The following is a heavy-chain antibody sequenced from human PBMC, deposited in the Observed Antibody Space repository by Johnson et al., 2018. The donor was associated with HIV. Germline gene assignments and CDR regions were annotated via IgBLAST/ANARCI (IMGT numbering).Heavy chain of an antibody. Sequence: QVHLVESGGGLVQPGGSLRLSCAASGFTFSNNDIHWVRQAPGKGLEWVAVISYDGSNKYYADSVKGRFTISRDNSKNTLYLQMNSLRAEDTAVYYCARGRDSTGDGGAFDNWGQGIMVTISS. V-gene: IGHV3-30-3*01. CDR1: GFTFSNND. D-gene: IGHD7-27*01. CDR3: ARGRDSTGDGGAFDN. J-gene: IGHJ3*02. CDR2: ISYDGSNK.